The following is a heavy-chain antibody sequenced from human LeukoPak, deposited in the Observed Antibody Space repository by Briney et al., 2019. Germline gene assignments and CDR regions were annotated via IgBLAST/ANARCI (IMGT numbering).Heavy chain of an antibody. Sequence: PSETLSLTCPVSGDSISSGAYYWSWIRQHPEKGLEWIGCTYYSGITYYNPSFKSRVTLSVDTSQDQFSLKLCSVTAADTAVYYSERVGVNRNWFDPWGQGTLVTVSS. CDR1: GDSISSGAYY. V-gene: IGHV4-31*03. J-gene: IGHJ5*02. D-gene: IGHD4-23*01. CDR3: ERVGVNRNWFDP. CDR2: TYYSGIT.